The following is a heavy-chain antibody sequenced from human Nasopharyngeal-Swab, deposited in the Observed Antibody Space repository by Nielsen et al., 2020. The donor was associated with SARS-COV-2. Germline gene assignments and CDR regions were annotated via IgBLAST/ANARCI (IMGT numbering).Heavy chain of an antibody. V-gene: IGHV4-31*02. J-gene: IGHJ4*02. CDR3: ARDRRNFVVVSAFDY. Sequence: RQAPGKGLEWIGYIYYSGSTYYNPSLKSRVTISVDTSKNQFSLKLSSVTAADTAVYYCARDRRNFVVVSAFDYWGQGTLVTVSS. CDR2: IYYSGST. D-gene: IGHD2-21*02.